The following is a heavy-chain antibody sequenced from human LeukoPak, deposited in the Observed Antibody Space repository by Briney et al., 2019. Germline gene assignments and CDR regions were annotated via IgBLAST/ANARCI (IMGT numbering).Heavy chain of an antibody. CDR2: IRYDGSNK. Sequence: GGSLRLSFAASGFTFSSYGMHWVRQAPGKGLEWVAFIRYDGSNKYYADSVKGRFTISRDNSKNTLYLQMNSLRAEDTAVYYCASTYYYDSSGYRDPNYYYYMDVWGKGTTVTVSS. D-gene: IGHD3-22*01. CDR3: ASTYYYDSSGYRDPNYYYYMDV. V-gene: IGHV3-30*02. CDR1: GFTFSSYG. J-gene: IGHJ6*03.